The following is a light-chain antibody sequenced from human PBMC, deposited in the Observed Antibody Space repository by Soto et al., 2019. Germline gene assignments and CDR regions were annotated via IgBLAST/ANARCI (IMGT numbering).Light chain of an antibody. CDR2: KAA. J-gene: IGKJ1*01. Sequence: DIQMTQSPSTLSASVGDRVTITCRASQIISTWLAWYQQKPGKAPKILVYKAATLQTGVPSRFSGSGSETEFTLTISGLQPDDFATYYCQKYNAYPWTFGQGTKVEIK. V-gene: IGKV1-5*03. CDR1: QIISTW. CDR3: QKYNAYPWT.